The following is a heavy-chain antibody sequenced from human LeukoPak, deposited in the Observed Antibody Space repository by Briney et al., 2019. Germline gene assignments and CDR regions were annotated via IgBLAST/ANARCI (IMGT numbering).Heavy chain of an antibody. J-gene: IGHJ4*02. Sequence: GSLRLSCAASGFTFSSYGMHWVRQAPGKGLEWIGTIYYSGSTYYSPSLKSRVTISVDTSNNQFSLKLTSVTAADTAVYYCARRRTRSPFDSWGQGTLVTVSS. CDR3: ARRRTRSPFDS. D-gene: IGHD1-14*01. V-gene: IGHV4-39*01. CDR1: GFTFSSYG. CDR2: IYYSGST.